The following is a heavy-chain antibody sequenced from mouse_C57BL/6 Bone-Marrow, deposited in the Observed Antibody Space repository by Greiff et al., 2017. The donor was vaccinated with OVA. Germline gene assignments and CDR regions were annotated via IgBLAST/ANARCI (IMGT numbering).Heavy chain of an antibody. Sequence: DVHLVESGGGLVQPGGSLKLSCAASGFTFSDYYMYWVRQTPEKRLEWVAYISNGGGSPYYPDTVQGRFTISRDNAKNTLYLQMSRLKSEDTAMYYCARPLYSSYAMDDWGQGTSVTVSS. D-gene: IGHD2-12*01. CDR2: ISNGGGSP. CDR3: ARPLYSSYAMDD. V-gene: IGHV5-12*01. CDR1: GFTFSDYY. J-gene: IGHJ4*01.